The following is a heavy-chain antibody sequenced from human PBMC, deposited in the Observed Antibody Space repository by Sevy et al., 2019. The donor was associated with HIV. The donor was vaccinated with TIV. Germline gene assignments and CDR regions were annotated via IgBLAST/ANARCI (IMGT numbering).Heavy chain of an antibody. CDR3: AARLLAAAGTVDY. Sequence: GGSPRLSCAASGFTVSSNYMSWVRQAPGKGLEWVSVIYSGGSTYYADSVKGRFTISRDNSKNTLYLQMNSLRAEDTAVYYCAARLLAAAGTVDYWGQGTLVTVSS. CDR2: IYSGGST. J-gene: IGHJ4*02. D-gene: IGHD6-13*01. CDR1: GFTVSSNY. V-gene: IGHV3-53*01.